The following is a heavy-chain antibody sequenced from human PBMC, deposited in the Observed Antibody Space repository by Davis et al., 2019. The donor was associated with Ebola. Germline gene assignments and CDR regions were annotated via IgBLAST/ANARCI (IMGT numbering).Heavy chain of an antibody. CDR3: ARDRSGFYGMDV. V-gene: IGHV3-11*01. CDR1: GFTFSHYY. CDR2: ISSSGSTI. J-gene: IGHJ6*04. Sequence: GESLKTSCAASGFTFSHYYMSWIRQAPGKGLEWVSYISSSGSTIYYADSVKGRFTISRDNAKNSLYLQMNSLRAEDTAVYYCARDRSGFYGMDVWGKGTTVTVSS.